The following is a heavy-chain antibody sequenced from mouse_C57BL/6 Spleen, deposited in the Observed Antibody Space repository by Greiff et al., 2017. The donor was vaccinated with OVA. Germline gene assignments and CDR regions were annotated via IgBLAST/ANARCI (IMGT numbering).Heavy chain of an antibody. CDR3: SRASLYFDY. V-gene: IGHV5-17*01. Sequence: EVMLVESGGGLVKPGGSLKLSCAASGFTFSDYGMHWVRQAPEKGLEWVAYISSGSSTIYYADTVKGRFTISRDHAKNTLFLQMPSLRSDDTAMYYCSRASLYFDYWGQGTTLTVSS. CDR2: ISSGSSTI. D-gene: IGHD6-1*01. CDR1: GFTFSDYG. J-gene: IGHJ2*01.